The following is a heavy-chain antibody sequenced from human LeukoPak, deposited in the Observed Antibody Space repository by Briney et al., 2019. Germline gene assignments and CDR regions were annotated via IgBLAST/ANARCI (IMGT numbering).Heavy chain of an antibody. V-gene: IGHV4-38-2*02. Sequence: SETLSLTCTVSGYSISSGYYWGWIRQPPGKGLEWSGSIYHSGSTYYNPSLKSRVTISVDTSKNQFSLKLSSVTAADTAVYYCARGIGYCSSTSCYTRFDPWGQGTLVTVSS. J-gene: IGHJ5*02. D-gene: IGHD2-2*02. CDR1: GYSISSGYY. CDR2: IYHSGST. CDR3: ARGIGYCSSTSCYTRFDP.